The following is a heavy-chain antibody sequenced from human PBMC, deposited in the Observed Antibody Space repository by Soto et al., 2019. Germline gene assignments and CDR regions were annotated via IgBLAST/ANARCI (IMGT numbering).Heavy chain of an antibody. CDR2: ISGSGDST. V-gene: IGHV3-23*01. Sequence: PGGSLRLSCAASGFTFSSYAMRWVRQAPGKGLEWVSAISGSGDSTYYADSVKGRFTISRDNSKNTVYLQMNSLRGEDTDVYYCARRGSGSYYDYWGQGTLVTVSS. CDR3: ARRGSGSYYDY. J-gene: IGHJ4*02. D-gene: IGHD1-26*01. CDR1: GFTFSSYA.